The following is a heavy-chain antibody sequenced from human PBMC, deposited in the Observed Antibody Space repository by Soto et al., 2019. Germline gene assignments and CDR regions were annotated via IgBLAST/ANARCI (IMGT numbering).Heavy chain of an antibody. Sequence: QVQLEQSGTEVKKPGASVKVSCKASGYTFSNYYMYWVRQAPGQGLEWMGQFNPSGGSTNYAQTCEGRVTMAGDTASSTAYMELSSLRSDDTGVYFCARGRPGRLNGMDVWGQGTTVTVSS. V-gene: IGHV1-46*01. CDR1: GYTFSNYY. D-gene: IGHD3-10*01. CDR3: ARGRPGRLNGMDV. J-gene: IGHJ6*02. CDR2: FNPSGGST.